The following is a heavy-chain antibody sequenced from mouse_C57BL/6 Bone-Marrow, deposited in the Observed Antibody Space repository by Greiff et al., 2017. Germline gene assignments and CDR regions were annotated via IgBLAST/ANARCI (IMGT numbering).Heavy chain of an antibody. V-gene: IGHV1-18*01. CDR1: GYTFTDYN. Sequence: VQLKESGPELVKPGASVKIPCKASGYTFTDYNMDWVKQSHGKSLEWIGDINPNNGGTIYNQKFKGKATLTVDKSSSTAYMELRSLTSEDTAVYYCARAGMITGYYYAMDYWGQGTSVTVSS. CDR3: ARAGMITGYYYAMDY. D-gene: IGHD2-4*01. CDR2: INPNNGGT. J-gene: IGHJ4*01.